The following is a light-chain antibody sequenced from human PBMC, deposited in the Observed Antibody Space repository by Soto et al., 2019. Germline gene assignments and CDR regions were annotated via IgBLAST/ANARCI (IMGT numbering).Light chain of an antibody. CDR2: ASS. CDR1: QNIRSH. V-gene: IGKV3-15*01. J-gene: IGKJ1*01. Sequence: EIVMTQSPATLSVSPGESATLSCRASQNIRSHLAWYQLRPGRAPRLLIYASSTRATGIPARFSGSGSGTEFTLTISSLQSEDFALYFCQQYNVWPGWTFGQGTKVGVK. CDR3: QQYNVWPGWT.